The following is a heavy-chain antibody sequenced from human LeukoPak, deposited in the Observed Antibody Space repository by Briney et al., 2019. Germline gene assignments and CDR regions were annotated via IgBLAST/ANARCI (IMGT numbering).Heavy chain of an antibody. CDR1: GFTFSSYA. D-gene: IGHD3-10*01. Sequence: GGSLRLSCAASGFTFSSYAMSWVRQAPGKGLEWVSTISGGGGSTHYAGSVKGRFTISRDNSKNTLSLQMNTLRAEDTAVYYCNYYGSGTPLYFDYWGQGTLVTVSS. CDR3: NYYGSGTPLYFDY. V-gene: IGHV3-23*01. CDR2: ISGGGGST. J-gene: IGHJ4*02.